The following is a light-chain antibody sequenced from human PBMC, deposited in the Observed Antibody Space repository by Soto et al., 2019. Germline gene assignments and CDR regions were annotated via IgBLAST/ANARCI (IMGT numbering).Light chain of an antibody. Sequence: QSVLTQPASVSGSPGQSITISCTGTSSDVGGYNFDSWYQQHPGKAPKLMIYDVTNRPSGVSNRFSGSKSGNTASLTISGLHAEDEADYYCLSYSSSTSPYVLGTATKLTAL. CDR1: SSDVGGYNF. CDR3: LSYSSSTSPYV. J-gene: IGLJ1*01. V-gene: IGLV2-14*01. CDR2: DVT.